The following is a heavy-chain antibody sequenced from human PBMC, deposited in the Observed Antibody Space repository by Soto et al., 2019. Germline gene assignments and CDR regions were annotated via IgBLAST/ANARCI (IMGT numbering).Heavy chain of an antibody. CDR3: ARDRTQASYGSGRGYGMDV. CDR1: GYTFTSYG. Sequence: QVQLVQSGAEVKKPGASVKVSCKASGYTFTSYGISWVRQAPGQGLEWMGWISAYNGNTNYAQKLQGIVTMTTDTSKSTAYMELRSLRSDDTAVDYCARDRTQASYGSGRGYGMDVWGPGTTVTVSS. V-gene: IGHV1-18*01. D-gene: IGHD3-10*01. J-gene: IGHJ6*02. CDR2: ISAYNGNT.